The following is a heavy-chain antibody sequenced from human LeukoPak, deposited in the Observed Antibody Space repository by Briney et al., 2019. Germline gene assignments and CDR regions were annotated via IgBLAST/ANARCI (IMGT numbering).Heavy chain of an antibody. D-gene: IGHD3-22*01. V-gene: IGHV1-69*13. J-gene: IGHJ5*02. CDR3: ASTYDSSA. CDR1: GGTFSIYA. Sequence: SVKVSSKASGGTFSIYAISWVRQTPGQGLEWMGGIIPIFGTANHAQKFQGRVTITADESTSTAYMELSSLRSEDTAVYYCASTYDSSAWGQGTLVTVSS. CDR2: IIPIFGTA.